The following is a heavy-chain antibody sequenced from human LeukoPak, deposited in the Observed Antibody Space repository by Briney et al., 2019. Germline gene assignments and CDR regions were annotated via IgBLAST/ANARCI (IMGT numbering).Heavy chain of an antibody. Sequence: GGSLRLSCAASVFTFSTYAMHWVRQAPDKGLEWVAIIWYDASKQYYADSVNGRFTISRDNSKNTLYLQMNSLRAEDTAVYYCARARGSLSYFFDYWGQGTLVTVSS. J-gene: IGHJ4*02. V-gene: IGHV3-33*01. CDR1: VFTFSTYA. D-gene: IGHD1-26*01. CDR2: IWYDASKQ. CDR3: ARARGSLSYFFDY.